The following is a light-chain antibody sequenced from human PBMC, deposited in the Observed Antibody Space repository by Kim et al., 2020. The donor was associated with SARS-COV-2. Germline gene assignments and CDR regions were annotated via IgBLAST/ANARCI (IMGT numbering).Light chain of an antibody. V-gene: IGKV1-5*03. CDR2: KAS. CDR1: QSISSY. CDR3: QQYKTSPWT. Sequence: DIQMTQSPSTLSASVGDRVTITCRASQSISSYLAWYQQKPGQAPELLIYKASILESGVPSRFSVSGSGTEFTLTISSLQPDDFASFYCQQYKTSPWTFGQGTKVDIK. J-gene: IGKJ1*01.